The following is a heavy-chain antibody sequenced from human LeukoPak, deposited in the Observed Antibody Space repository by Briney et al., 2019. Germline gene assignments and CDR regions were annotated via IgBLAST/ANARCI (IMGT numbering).Heavy chain of an antibody. J-gene: IGHJ4*02. CDR3: AKRCSGSSCPHYYFDY. V-gene: IGHV3-23*01. CDR2: IRGSGGST. D-gene: IGHD2-15*01. CDR1: GFTFSSYA. Sequence: PGGSLRLSCAASGFTFSSYAMSWVRQAPGKGLEWVSVIRGSGGSTHYADSVKGRFTISRDNSKSTLYLQMNSLRAEDTAVYYCAKRCSGSSCPHYYFDYWGQGTLVTVSS.